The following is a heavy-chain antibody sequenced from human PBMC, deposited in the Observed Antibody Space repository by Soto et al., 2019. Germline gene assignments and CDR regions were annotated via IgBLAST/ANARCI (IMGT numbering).Heavy chain of an antibody. D-gene: IGHD5-12*01. CDR3: ARAIVATTHLKYYYYYYMDV. V-gene: IGHV3-9*01. CDR1: GFTFDDYA. Sequence: GGSLRLSCAASGFTFDDYAMHSVRQAPGKGLEWVSRINRNSSSTSYADSVKGRFTISRDNAKNTLYLQMNSLRAEDTAVYYCARAIVATTHLKYYYYYYMDVWGKGTTVTVSS. CDR2: INRNSSST. J-gene: IGHJ6*03.